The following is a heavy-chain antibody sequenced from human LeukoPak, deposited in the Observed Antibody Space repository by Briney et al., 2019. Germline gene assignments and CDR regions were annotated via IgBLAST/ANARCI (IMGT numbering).Heavy chain of an antibody. CDR3: ARDSGYGSGSYIPVGDY. Sequence: PSETLSLTCAVYGGSFSGYYWSWIRQPPGKGLEWIGEINHSGSTNYNPSLKSRATISVDTSKNQFSLKLSSVTAADTAVYYCARDSGYGSGSYIPVGDYWGQGTLVTVSS. CDR1: GGSFSGYY. J-gene: IGHJ4*02. V-gene: IGHV4-34*01. CDR2: INHSGST. D-gene: IGHD3-10*01.